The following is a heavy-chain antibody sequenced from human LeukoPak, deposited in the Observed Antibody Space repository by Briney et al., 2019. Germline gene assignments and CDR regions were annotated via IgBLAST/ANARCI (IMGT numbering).Heavy chain of an antibody. V-gene: IGHV3-7*01. D-gene: IGHD2-2*01. J-gene: IGHJ3*02. CDR3: ARRARYCTSTSCDPIGAFDI. Sequence: GGSLRLSCVASGFTFSAYWMTWVRQAPGKGLDWVANIRLAGSENYYVDSVRGRFTISRDNAKNSLYLQMNSLRAEDTAVYYCARRARYCTSTSCDPIGAFDIWGQGTMVTVSS. CDR1: GFTFSAYW. CDR2: IRLAGSEN.